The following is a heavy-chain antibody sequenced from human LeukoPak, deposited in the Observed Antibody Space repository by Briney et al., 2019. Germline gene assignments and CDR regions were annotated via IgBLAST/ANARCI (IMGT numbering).Heavy chain of an antibody. Sequence: GGSLRLSCGACGFTVSYMYMTLVRQAAGKGLEWVSLIYGDGRASYADSVKGRCTISRDNSKNTLDLQVNSLRVEDTAVYYCARGLFLSGYLDAFDMWGQGTVVTISS. V-gene: IGHV3-53*01. CDR3: ARGLFLSGYLDAFDM. D-gene: IGHD3-22*01. J-gene: IGHJ3*02. CDR1: GFTVSYMY. CDR2: IYGDGRA.